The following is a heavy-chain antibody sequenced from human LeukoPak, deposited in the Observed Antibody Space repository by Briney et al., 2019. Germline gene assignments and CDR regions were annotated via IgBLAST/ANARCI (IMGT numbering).Heavy chain of an antibody. CDR2: IYTSGST. Sequence: SETLSLTCTVSGGSISSYYWSWIRQPAGKGLEWIGRIYTSGSTNYNPSLKGRVTMSVDTSKNQFSLKLSSVTAADTAVYYCARVAPGGSYRYYYYYMDVWGKGTTVTVSS. D-gene: IGHD1-26*01. CDR3: ARVAPGGSYRYYYYYMDV. V-gene: IGHV4-4*07. J-gene: IGHJ6*03. CDR1: GGSISSYY.